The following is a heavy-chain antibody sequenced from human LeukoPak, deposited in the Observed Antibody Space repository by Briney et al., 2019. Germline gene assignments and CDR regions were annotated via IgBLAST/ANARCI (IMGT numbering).Heavy chain of an antibody. V-gene: IGHV4-34*01. Sequence: SETLSLICAVYGGSFSGYYWSWIRQPPGKGLEWIGEINHSGSTNYNPSLKSRVTISVDTSKNQFSLKLSSVTAADTAVYYCARFDEAIRSGPYWGQGTLVTVAS. CDR3: ARFDEAIRSGPY. D-gene: IGHD4-17*01. CDR2: INHSGST. J-gene: IGHJ4*02. CDR1: GGSFSGYY.